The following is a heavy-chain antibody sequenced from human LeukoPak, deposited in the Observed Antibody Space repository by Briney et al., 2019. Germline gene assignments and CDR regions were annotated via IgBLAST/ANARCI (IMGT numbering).Heavy chain of an antibody. CDR3: ARDGQPFDS. Sequence: PGGSLRLSCAASGFTFSRYWMTWVRQAPGKGLEWVANMNQAGSEKYYVDSVKGRFTISRDNAKNSLSLQMNSLRAEDTAVYYCARDGQPFDSWGQGTLVTVSS. CDR1: GFTFSRYW. D-gene: IGHD6-13*01. J-gene: IGHJ4*02. V-gene: IGHV3-7*04. CDR2: MNQAGSEK.